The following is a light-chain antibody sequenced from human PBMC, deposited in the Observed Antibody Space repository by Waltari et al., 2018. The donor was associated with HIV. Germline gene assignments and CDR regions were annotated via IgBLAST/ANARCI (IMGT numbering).Light chain of an antibody. CDR1: SSNIGAGYD. CDR3: QSYDSGLTAYV. J-gene: IGLJ1*01. Sequence: QSVLTQPPSVSGAPGQRVTISCTGSSSNIGAGYDVHWFQQLPGTAPKLLIYGNTNRASGVPDRFSGSKSGTSASLAITGLQAEDEADYYCQSYDSGLTAYVFGTGTKVTVL. V-gene: IGLV1-40*01. CDR2: GNT.